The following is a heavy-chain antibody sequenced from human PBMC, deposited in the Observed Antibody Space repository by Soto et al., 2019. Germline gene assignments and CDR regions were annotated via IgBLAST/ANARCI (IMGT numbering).Heavy chain of an antibody. CDR2: IYSGGST. J-gene: IGHJ6*02. CDR3: ARASGKWGGYYYYYGMDV. Sequence: GGSLRLSCAASGFTVSSNYMSWVRQAPGKGLEWVSVIYSGGSTYYADSVKDRFAISRDNSKNTLYLQMNSLRAEDTAVYYCARASGKWGGYYYYYGMDVWGQGTTVTV. CDR1: GFTVSSNY. D-gene: IGHD3-16*01. V-gene: IGHV3-53*01.